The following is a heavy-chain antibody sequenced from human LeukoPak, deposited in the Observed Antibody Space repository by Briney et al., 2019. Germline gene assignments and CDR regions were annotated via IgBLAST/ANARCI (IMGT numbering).Heavy chain of an antibody. J-gene: IGHJ4*02. D-gene: IGHD6-13*01. CDR3: ARWHYSSSWYGRFDY. Sequence: QTSETLSLTCTVSGGSISSSSYYWGWIRQPPGKGLEWIGSIYYSGSTYYNPSLKSRVTISVDTSKNQFSLKLSSVTAADTAVYYCARWHYSSSWYGRFDYWGQGTLVTVSS. CDR2: IYYSGST. CDR1: GGSISSSSYY. V-gene: IGHV4-39*01.